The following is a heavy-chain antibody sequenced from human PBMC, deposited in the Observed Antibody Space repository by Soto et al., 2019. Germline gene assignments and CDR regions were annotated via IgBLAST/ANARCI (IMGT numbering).Heavy chain of an antibody. D-gene: IGHD3-3*01. CDR2: IIPIFGTA. V-gene: IGHV1-69*13. Sequence: VQVSCKASGGTFSSYAISWVRQAPGQGLEWMGGIIPIFGTANYAQKFQGRVTITADKSTSTAYMELSSLRSEDTAVYYCARGDDFWSGYSYYFDYWGQGTLVTVSS. J-gene: IGHJ4*02. CDR3: ARGDDFWSGYSYYFDY. CDR1: GGTFSSYA.